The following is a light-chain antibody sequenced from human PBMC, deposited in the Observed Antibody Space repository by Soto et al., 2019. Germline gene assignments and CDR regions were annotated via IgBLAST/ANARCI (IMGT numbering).Light chain of an antibody. CDR3: CSYAGGYYV. J-gene: IGLJ1*01. CDR1: SSDVGDYNY. V-gene: IGLV2-11*01. CDR2: DVS. Sequence: QSALTQPRSVSGSPGQSVTISCTGTSSDVGDYNYVSWYQQHPGKAPKLMIYDVSKRPSGVPDRFSGSKSGNTASLTISVLQAEDEADYYCCSYAGGYYVFGTGTKLTVL.